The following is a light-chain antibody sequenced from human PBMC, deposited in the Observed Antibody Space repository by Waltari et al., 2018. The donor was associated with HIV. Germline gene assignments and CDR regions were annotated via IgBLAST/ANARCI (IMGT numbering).Light chain of an antibody. CDR1: QGISST. CDR3: QQYNDWLSWT. V-gene: IGKV3-15*01. CDR2: DAS. J-gene: IGKJ1*01. Sequence: EIVMTQSPATLSVSPGQRATVSCWAGQGISSTLAWYQQRPGQAPRLLVYDASTRVAGIPARFSASGFATEFTLTISSLQSEDFAVYYCQQYNDWLSWTFGQGTKVEMK.